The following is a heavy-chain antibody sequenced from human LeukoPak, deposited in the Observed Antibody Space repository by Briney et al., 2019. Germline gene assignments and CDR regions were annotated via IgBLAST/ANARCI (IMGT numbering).Heavy chain of an antibody. J-gene: IGHJ3*02. CDR2: IYPGDSDT. CDR3: ARLWFGELGVPDAFDI. Sequence: GESLKISCKGSGYSFTSYWIGWVRQMAGKGLEWMGIIYPGDSDTRYSPSFQGQVTISADKSISTAYLQWSSLKASDTAMYYCARLWFGELGVPDAFDIWGQGTMVTVSS. D-gene: IGHD3-10*01. V-gene: IGHV5-51*01. CDR1: GYSFTSYW.